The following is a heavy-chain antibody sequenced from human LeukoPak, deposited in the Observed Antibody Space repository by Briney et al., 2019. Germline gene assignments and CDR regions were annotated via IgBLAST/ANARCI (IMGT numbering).Heavy chain of an antibody. D-gene: IGHD2-2*01. J-gene: IGHJ3*02. CDR2: ISSNSDYI. Sequence: GGSLRLSCAASGFTFSSYHINWVRQAPGKGLEWVSSISSNSDYIYYADSVKGRFTISRDNAKNSLYLQMNGLRAEDTAVYYCASTGRYCSSTSCYLGAFDIWGQGTMVTVSS. V-gene: IGHV3-21*01. CDR3: ASTGRYCSSTSCYLGAFDI. CDR1: GFTFSSYH.